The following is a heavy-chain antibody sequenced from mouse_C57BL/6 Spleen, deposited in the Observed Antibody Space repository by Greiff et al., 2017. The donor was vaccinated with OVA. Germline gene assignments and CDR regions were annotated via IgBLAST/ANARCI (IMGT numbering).Heavy chain of an antibody. J-gene: IGHJ4*01. CDR1: GYTFTSYW. CDR2: IYPGSGST. V-gene: IGHV1-55*01. Sequence: QVQLQQPGAELVKPGASVKMSCKASGYTFTSYWITWVKQRPGQGLEWIGDIYPGSGSTNYNEKFKSKATLTVDTSSSTAYMQLSSLTSEDSAVYYCAREGRLRRDAMDYWGQGTSVTVSS. D-gene: IGHD2-4*01. CDR3: AREGRLRRDAMDY.